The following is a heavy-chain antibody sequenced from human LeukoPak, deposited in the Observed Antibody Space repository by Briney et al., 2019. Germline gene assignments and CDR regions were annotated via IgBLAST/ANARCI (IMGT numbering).Heavy chain of an antibody. CDR2: INHSGST. CDR1: GGSSSGYY. CDR3: ARGPIRGYSYGPYYYYYYMDV. J-gene: IGHJ6*03. Sequence: PSETLSLTCAVYGGSSSGYYWSWIRQPPGKGLEWIGEINHSGSTNYNPSLKSRVTISVDTSKNQFSLKLSSVTAADTAVYYCARGPIRGYSYGPYYYYYYMDVWGKGTTVTVSS. V-gene: IGHV4-34*01. D-gene: IGHD5-18*01.